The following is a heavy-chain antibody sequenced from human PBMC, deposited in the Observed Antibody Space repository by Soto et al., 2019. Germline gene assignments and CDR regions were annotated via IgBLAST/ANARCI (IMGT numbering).Heavy chain of an antibody. Sequence: SLTISYKPSGYDFTTHWIGWLRQLPGKGLESMGIVNPRDSDTMYSPSFEGQVTISADRSISTTYLQWSSLKASDTAMYYCARRSVHDIFSTNYYFDNRGPKALVGLAS. J-gene: IGHJ4*01. D-gene: IGHD3-9*01. V-gene: IGHV5-51*01. CDR2: VNPRDSDT. CDR1: GYDFTTHW. CDR3: ARRSVHDIFSTNYYFDN.